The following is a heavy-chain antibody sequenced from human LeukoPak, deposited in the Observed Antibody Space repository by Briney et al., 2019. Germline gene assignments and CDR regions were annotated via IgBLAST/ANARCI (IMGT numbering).Heavy chain of an antibody. CDR2: INHSGST. J-gene: IGHJ4*02. D-gene: IGHD3-3*01. CDR1: GGSLSGYY. CDR3: ARLSGDLFDY. Sequence: SETLSLTCAVYGGSLSGYYWSWIRQPPGKGLEWIGEINHSGSTNYNPSLKSRVTISVDTSKNQFSLKLSSVTAADTAVYYCARLSGDLFDYWGQGTLVTVSS. V-gene: IGHV4-34*01.